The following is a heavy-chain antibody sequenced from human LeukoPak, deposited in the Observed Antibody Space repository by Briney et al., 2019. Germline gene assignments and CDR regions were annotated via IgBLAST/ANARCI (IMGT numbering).Heavy chain of an antibody. CDR3: AKTRPLDSSSWSHGDY. Sequence: GGSLRLSCAASGFTFSSYAMSWVRQAPGKGLEWVSAISGSGDSTYYGDSVKSRFTISRDNSKNTLYLQMNSLRAEDTAVYYCAKTRPLDSSSWSHGDYWGQGTLVTVSS. CDR1: GFTFSSYA. V-gene: IGHV3-23*01. J-gene: IGHJ4*02. CDR2: ISGSGDST. D-gene: IGHD6-13*01.